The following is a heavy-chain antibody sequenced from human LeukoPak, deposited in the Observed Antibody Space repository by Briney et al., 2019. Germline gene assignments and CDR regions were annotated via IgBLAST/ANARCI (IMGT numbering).Heavy chain of an antibody. V-gene: IGHV3-23*01. CDR2: ISGSGGST. Sequence: GGSLRLSCAASGFTFSNHGMNWVRQAPGKGLEWVSAISGSGGSTYYADSVKGRFTISRDNSKNTLYLQMNSLRAEDTAVYYCATSYSSSWGFDYWGQGTLVTVSS. CDR3: ATSYSSSWGFDY. CDR1: GFTFSNHG. J-gene: IGHJ4*02. D-gene: IGHD6-13*01.